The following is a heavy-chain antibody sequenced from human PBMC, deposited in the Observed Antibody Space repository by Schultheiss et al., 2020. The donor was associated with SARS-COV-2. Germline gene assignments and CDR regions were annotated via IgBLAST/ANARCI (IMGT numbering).Heavy chain of an antibody. V-gene: IGHV1-18*04. CDR1: GYNFSSHG. CDR2: VTVYKSAT. Sequence: ASVKVSCKAAGYNFSSHGISWVRQAPGQGLEWMGWVTVYKSATSHAQKFQGRVTMTTDTSTSTAYMELRSLRSDDTAVYYCARDEGSSGWRFDYWGQGTLVTVSS. D-gene: IGHD6-19*01. CDR3: ARDEGSSGWRFDY. J-gene: IGHJ4*02.